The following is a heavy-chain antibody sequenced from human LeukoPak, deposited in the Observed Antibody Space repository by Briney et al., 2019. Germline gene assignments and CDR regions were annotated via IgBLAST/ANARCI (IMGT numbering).Heavy chain of an antibody. CDR1: GFTVSSNY. Sequence: GGSLRLSCAASGFTVSSNYMSWVRQAPGKGLEWISYISDSGSTTYYADSVKGRFSISRDNAKNSLYLQMNSLRAEDTAVYYCARIGYSNWGDALDIWGQGTMVTASS. CDR2: ISDSGSTT. D-gene: IGHD6-13*01. CDR3: ARIGYSNWGDALDI. V-gene: IGHV3-11*04. J-gene: IGHJ3*02.